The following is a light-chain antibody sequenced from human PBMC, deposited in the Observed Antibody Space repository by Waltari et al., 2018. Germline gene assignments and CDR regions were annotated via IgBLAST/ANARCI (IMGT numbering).Light chain of an antibody. CDR3: QQYFSYPRT. CDR2: WGS. CDR1: QTVLYNYNNKNH. J-gene: IGKJ2*01. Sequence: DIVMTQSPDSLAVSLGERATINCKSSQTVLYNYNNKNHLAWFQKKPGQPPKLLISWGSTRESGVPDRFSGSGSGTAFTLTISNLQAEDEAVYYCQQYFSYPRTFGLGTKVEI. V-gene: IGKV4-1*01.